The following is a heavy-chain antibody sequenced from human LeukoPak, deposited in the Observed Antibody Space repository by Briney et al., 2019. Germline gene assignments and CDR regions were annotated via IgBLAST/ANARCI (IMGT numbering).Heavy chain of an antibody. CDR2: IIPIFGTA. Sequence: SVKVSCKASGYTFTSYGISWVRQAPGQGLEWMGGIIPIFGTANYAQKFQGRVTITADESTSTAYMELSSLRSEDTAVYYCAREGSLVVDYYYMDVWGKGTTVTVSS. CDR3: AREGSLVVDYYYMDV. D-gene: IGHD2-15*01. V-gene: IGHV1-69*13. CDR1: GYTFTSYG. J-gene: IGHJ6*03.